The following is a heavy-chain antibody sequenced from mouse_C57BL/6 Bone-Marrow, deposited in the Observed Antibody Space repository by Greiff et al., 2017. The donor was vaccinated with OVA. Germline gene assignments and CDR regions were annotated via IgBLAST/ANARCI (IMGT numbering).Heavy chain of an antibody. CDR2: IHPNSGST. V-gene: IGHV1-64*01. D-gene: IGHD4-1*01. CDR3: ARFGDSGTLFAY. J-gene: IGHJ3*01. CDR1: GYTFTSYW. Sequence: QVQLQQPGAELVKPGASVKLSCKASGYTFTSYWMHWVKQRPGQGLEWIGMIHPNSGSTNYNEKFKSKATLTVDKSSSTAYMQLSSLTSEDSAVYYCARFGDSGTLFAYWGQGTLVTVSA.